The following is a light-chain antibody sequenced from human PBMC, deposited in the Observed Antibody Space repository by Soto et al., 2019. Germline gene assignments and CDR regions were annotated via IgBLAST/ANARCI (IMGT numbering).Light chain of an antibody. Sequence: SYELTQPPSVSVSPGQTASITCSGDKLGDKFASWYQQKPGQSPVLVIYQDTKRPSGIPERFSGSNSGNTATLTISGTQATDEADHYCQAWDITTVIFGGGTQLTVL. V-gene: IGLV3-1*01. CDR1: KLGDKF. J-gene: IGLJ2*01. CDR2: QDT. CDR3: QAWDITTVI.